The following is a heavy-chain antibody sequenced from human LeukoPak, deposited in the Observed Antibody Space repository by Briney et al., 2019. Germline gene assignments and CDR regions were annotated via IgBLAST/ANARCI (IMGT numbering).Heavy chain of an antibody. Sequence: GSLRLSCAASGFTFSSYWMHWVRQAPGKGLEWVAFIRYDGSNKYYADSVKGRFTISRDNSKNTLYLQMNSLRAEDTAVYYCAKDRGHYYGSGSSPPYFDYWGQGTLVTVYS. CDR2: IRYDGSNK. CDR3: AKDRGHYYGSGSSPPYFDY. J-gene: IGHJ4*02. V-gene: IGHV3-30*02. CDR1: GFTFSSYW. D-gene: IGHD3-10*01.